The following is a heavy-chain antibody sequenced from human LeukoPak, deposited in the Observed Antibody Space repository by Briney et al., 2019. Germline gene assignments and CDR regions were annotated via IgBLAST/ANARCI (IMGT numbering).Heavy chain of an antibody. J-gene: IGHJ4*02. V-gene: IGHV3-66*01. CDR1: GFTVSSNY. Sequence: GGSLRLSCAASGFTVSSNYMSWVRQAPGKGLEWVSVIYSGGSTYYADSVKGRFTISRDNSKNTLYLQMNMLRAEDTAVYYCARDRITIFGVVIPGDYWGQGTLVTVSS. CDR3: ARDRITIFGVVIPGDY. D-gene: IGHD3-3*01. CDR2: IYSGGST.